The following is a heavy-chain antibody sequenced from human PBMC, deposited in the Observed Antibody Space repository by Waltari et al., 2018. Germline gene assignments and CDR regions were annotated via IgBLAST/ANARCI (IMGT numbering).Heavy chain of an antibody. CDR1: GFTFSSYE. CDR2: ISSSGSTI. CDR3: ARDSLVTSSSSLTQTYYYYGMDV. J-gene: IGHJ6*02. V-gene: IGHV3-48*03. Sequence: EVQLVESGGGLVQPGGSLRLSCAASGFTFSSYEMNWVRQAPGKGLEWVSYISSSGSTIYYADSVKGRFTISRDNAKNSLYLQMNSLRAEDTAVYYCARDSLVTSSSSLTQTYYYYGMDVWGQGTTVTVSS. D-gene: IGHD6-6*01.